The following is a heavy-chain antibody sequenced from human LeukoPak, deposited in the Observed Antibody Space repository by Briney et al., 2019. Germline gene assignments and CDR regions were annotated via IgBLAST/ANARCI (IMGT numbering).Heavy chain of an antibody. Sequence: GGSLRLSCAASGFTFSSYSMNWVRQAPGKGLEWVAVIWYDGSNKYYADSVKGRFTISRDNSKNTLYLQMNSLRAEDTAVYYCARGEDTAMALDYWGQGTLVTVSS. V-gene: IGHV3-33*08. D-gene: IGHD5-18*01. J-gene: IGHJ4*02. CDR1: GFTFSSYS. CDR2: IWYDGSNK. CDR3: ARGEDTAMALDY.